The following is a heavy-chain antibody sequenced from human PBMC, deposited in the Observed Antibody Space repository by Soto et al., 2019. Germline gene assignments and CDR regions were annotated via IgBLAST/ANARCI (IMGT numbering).Heavy chain of an antibody. CDR3: ARQIDDFWSGYPSDYYGMDV. D-gene: IGHD3-3*01. Sequence: PGGSLRLSCAASGFTFSSYAMHWVRQAPGKGLEWVAVISYDGSNKYYADSVKGRFTISRDNSKNTLYLQMNSLRAEDTAVYYCARQIDDFWSGYPSDYYGMDVGGQGTTVPVSS. CDR1: GFTFSSYA. CDR2: ISYDGSNK. V-gene: IGHV3-30-3*01. J-gene: IGHJ6*02.